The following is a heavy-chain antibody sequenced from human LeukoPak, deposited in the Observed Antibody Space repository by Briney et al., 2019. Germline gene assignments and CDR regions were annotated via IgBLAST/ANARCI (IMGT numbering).Heavy chain of an antibody. J-gene: IGHJ4*02. V-gene: IGHV3-7*01. CDR3: ARDSALSSSPVFGY. CDR2: IKQDGSEK. D-gene: IGHD6-6*01. CDR1: GFTLSSNA. Sequence: SGGSLRLSCAASGFTLSSNAMSWVRQAPGKGLEWVANIKQDGSEKYYVDSVKGRFTISRDNAKNSLYLQMNSLRAEDTAVYYCARDSALSSSPVFGYWGQGTLVTVSS.